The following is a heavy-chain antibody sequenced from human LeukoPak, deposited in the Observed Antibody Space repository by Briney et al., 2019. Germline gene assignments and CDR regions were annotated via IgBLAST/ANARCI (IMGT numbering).Heavy chain of an antibody. CDR3: VRDPSNSGNWFDL. J-gene: IGHJ5*02. CDR2: LGTDGTYT. Sequence: GGSLRLSCAASGFNLRDSWMHWVRQAPGKGLVWVSRLGTDGTYTNYADSVTGRFTISRDNAKNTLYLQMDSLRAEDTSFYYCVRDPSNSGNWFDLWGQGTLVTVSS. D-gene: IGHD4-11*01. CDR1: GFNLRDSW. V-gene: IGHV3-74*01.